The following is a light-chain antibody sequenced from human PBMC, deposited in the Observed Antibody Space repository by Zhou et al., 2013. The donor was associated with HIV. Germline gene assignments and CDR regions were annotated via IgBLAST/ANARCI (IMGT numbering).Light chain of an antibody. Sequence: EIVLTQSPGTLSLSPGDRATLSCRASQGLNGDLAWYQQKPGQTPRLIIYTASIRATDTPARFSGSGSGTEFTLTINKMQSEDFAVYYCQQYNTWPYTFGPGDQTGDQT. CDR2: TAS. V-gene: IGKV3-15*01. CDR1: QGLNGD. J-gene: IGKJ2*01. CDR3: QQYNTWPYT.